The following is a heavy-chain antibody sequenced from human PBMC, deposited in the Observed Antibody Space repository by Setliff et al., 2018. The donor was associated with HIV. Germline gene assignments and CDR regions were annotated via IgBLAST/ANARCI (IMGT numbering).Heavy chain of an antibody. CDR2: IYTDGTI. Sequence: SETLSLTCSVSGGSISSGNYYWGWTRQPAGKGLEWIGHIYTDGTIKYNPSPKSRLTISLDTSKNQFSLKLNSVTAADTAVYYCERGGQSSGYAIEYWGQGTLVTVSS. V-gene: IGHV4-61*09. CDR1: GGSISSGNYY. D-gene: IGHD5-12*01. CDR3: ERGGQSSGYAIEY. J-gene: IGHJ4*02.